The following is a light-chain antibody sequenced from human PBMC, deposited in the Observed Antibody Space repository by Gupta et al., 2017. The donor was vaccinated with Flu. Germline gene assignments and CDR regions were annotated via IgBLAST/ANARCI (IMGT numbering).Light chain of an antibody. CDR1: SSDVGGYNY. J-gene: IGLJ2*01. CDR3: SSYTSSSTQI. V-gene: IGLV2-14*01. CDR2: EVS. Sequence: QSALTQPASVSGPPGQSITIYCTGTSSDVGGYNYVSWYQQHPGKAPKLMIYEVSNRPSGVSNRFSGSKSGNTASLTISGLQTEDEADYYCSSYTSSSTQIFGGGTKVTVL.